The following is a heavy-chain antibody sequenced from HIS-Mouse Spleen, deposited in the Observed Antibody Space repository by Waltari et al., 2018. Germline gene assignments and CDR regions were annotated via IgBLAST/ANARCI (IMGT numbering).Heavy chain of an antibody. CDR2: INPNRGGP. CDR1: GYTFTGYY. V-gene: IGHV1-2*02. CDR3: ARVGLGIAFDI. Sequence: QVQLVQSGAEVKKPGASVKVSCKASGYTFTGYYMHWVRQAPGQGLEWMGWINPNRGGPNYAQKFQGRVTMTRDTSISTAYMELSRLRSDDTAVYYCARVGLGIAFDIWGQGTMVTVSS. J-gene: IGHJ3*02. D-gene: IGHD7-27*01.